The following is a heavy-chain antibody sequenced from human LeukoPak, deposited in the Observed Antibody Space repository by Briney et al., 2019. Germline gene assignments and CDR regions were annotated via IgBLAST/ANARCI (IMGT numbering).Heavy chain of an antibody. V-gene: IGHV4-59*01. D-gene: IGHD6-6*01. Sequence: SETLSLTCTVSGGSISSYYWSWIRQPPGKGLEWIGYIYYSGSTNYNPSLKSRVTISVDTSKNQFSLKLSSVTAADTAVYYCARNEYSSSLDYWGQGTLVTVSS. CDR2: IYYSGST. CDR1: GGSISSYY. J-gene: IGHJ4*02. CDR3: ARNEYSSSLDY.